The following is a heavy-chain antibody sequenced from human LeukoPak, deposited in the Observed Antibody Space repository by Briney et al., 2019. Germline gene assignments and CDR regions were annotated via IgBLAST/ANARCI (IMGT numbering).Heavy chain of an antibody. D-gene: IGHD5-18*01. CDR1: GFPVSSNY. CDR3: ARMVWAAMAN. Sequence: GGSLRLSCVASGFPVSSNYISWVRQAPGKGLEWLSVMYSNGTTHYADSVKGRLTVSRHNSKNTLYLQMNSLRHEDTALYYCARMVWAAMANWGQGTRVTVSS. V-gene: IGHV3-53*04. CDR2: MYSNGTT. J-gene: IGHJ4*02.